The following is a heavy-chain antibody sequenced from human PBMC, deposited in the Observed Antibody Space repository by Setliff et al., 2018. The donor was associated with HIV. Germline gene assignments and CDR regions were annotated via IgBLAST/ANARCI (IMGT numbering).Heavy chain of an antibody. V-gene: IGHV4-38-2*02. Sequence: SETLSLTCTVSGYFISSGYYWGWIRQPRGKGLEWIGNIYRSGSTYYNPSLESRVSMSVDTSTNQVSLQLSSVTAADTAVYYCARGKSGSYDAYDMWGQGTMVTVSS. CDR2: IYRSGST. CDR3: ARGKSGSYDAYDM. J-gene: IGHJ3*02. CDR1: GYFISSGYY. D-gene: IGHD5-12*01.